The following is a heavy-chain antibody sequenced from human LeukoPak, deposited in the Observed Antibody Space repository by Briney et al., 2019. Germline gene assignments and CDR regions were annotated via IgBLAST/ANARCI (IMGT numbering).Heavy chain of an antibody. V-gene: IGHV1-18*01. CDR2: ISAYNGNT. CDR1: GYTFTSYG. Sequence: GASVKVSCKASGYTFTSYGISWVRQAPGQGLEWMGWISAYNGNTNYAQKLQGRVTMTTDTSTSTAYMELSRLRSDDTAVYYCARQRGGQYEDGFDMWGQGTMVTVSS. CDR3: ARQRGGQYEDGFDM. J-gene: IGHJ3*02. D-gene: IGHD2-8*01.